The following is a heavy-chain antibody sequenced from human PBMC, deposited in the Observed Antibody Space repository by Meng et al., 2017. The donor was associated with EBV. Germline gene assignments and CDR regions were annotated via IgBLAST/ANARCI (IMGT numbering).Heavy chain of an antibody. D-gene: IGHD3-3*01. CDR1: GYTFTSYD. V-gene: IGHV1-8*01. CDR2: MNPNSGNT. Sequence: QGRLVQSGAELKKPGASVKVSCKASGYTFTSYDINWVRQATGQGLEWMGWMNPNSGNTGYAQKFQGRVTMTRNTSISTAYMELSSLRSEDTAVYYCARGVGTIFGVVIKNWFDPWGQGTLVTVSS. J-gene: IGHJ5*02. CDR3: ARGVGTIFGVVIKNWFDP.